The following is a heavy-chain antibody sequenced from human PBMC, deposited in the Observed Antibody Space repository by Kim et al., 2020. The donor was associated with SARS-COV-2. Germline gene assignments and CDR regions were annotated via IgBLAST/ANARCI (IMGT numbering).Heavy chain of an antibody. CDR2: GDGT. CDR3: ARTSSMDV. Sequence: GDGTTYADSVKCRFTIPKGTSKNTLYLQMTSLGAEDTAIYYCARTSSMDVWGQGTAVTVSS. D-gene: IGHD1-1*01. V-gene: IGHV3-23*01. J-gene: IGHJ6*02.